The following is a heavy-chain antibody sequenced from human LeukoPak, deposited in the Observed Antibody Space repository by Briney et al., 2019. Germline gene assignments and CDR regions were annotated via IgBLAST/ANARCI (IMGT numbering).Heavy chain of an antibody. CDR2: ISYDGSNK. Sequence: GGSLRLSCAASGFTFSSYAMHWVRQAPGKGLEWVAVISYDGSNKYYADSVKGRFTISRDNSKNTLYLQMNSLRAEDTAVYYCARDLAGGYSYGYVDYWGQGTLVTVSS. CDR3: ARDLAGGYSYGYVDY. CDR1: GFTFSSYA. V-gene: IGHV3-30*04. D-gene: IGHD5-18*01. J-gene: IGHJ4*02.